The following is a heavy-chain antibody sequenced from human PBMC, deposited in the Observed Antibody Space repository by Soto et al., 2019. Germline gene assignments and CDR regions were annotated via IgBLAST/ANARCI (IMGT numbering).Heavy chain of an antibody. V-gene: IGHV3-23*01. Sequence: PGGSLRLSFAASGFTFSTYAMSWVRQAPGKGLEWVSAISGPGGSTYSADSVKGRFTISRDNSKNTLFLQMNSLRAEDTALYYCAKGTSKYNWNYFDYWGQTTLVTVSS. CDR1: GFTFSTYA. D-gene: IGHD1-20*01. CDR3: AKGTSKYNWNYFDY. J-gene: IGHJ4*02. CDR2: ISGPGGST.